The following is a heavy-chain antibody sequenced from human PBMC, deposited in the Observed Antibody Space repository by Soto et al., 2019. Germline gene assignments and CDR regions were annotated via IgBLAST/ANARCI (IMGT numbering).Heavy chain of an antibody. V-gene: IGHV4-59*08. D-gene: IGHD1-26*01. J-gene: IGHJ4*02. CDR1: GGSISSYY. CDR2: IYYSGST. Sequence: QVQLQESGPGLVKPSETLSLTCTVSGGSISSYYWSWIRQPPGKGLEWIGYIYYSGSTNYNPSLKSRVTISVDTSKNQFSLKLSSVTAADTTVYYCARLTCGATSLDFDYWGQGTLVTVSS. CDR3: ARLTCGATSLDFDY.